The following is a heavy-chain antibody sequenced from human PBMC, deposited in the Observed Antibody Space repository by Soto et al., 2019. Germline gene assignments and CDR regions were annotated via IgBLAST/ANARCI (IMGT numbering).Heavy chain of an antibody. CDR1: GYMFTGYN. CDR2: ISPNSGAT. D-gene: IGHD3-10*01. Sequence: QVQLEQSGTAVKKPGASVKVSCKASGYMFTGYNMHWVRQAPGQGLEWMGWISPNSGATNYAQKFQGRVTMTRDMPSSTAYMELSRLRSDDTAVYYCAREVTMVRGARVYGMDVWGQGTTVTVSS. J-gene: IGHJ6*02. CDR3: AREVTMVRGARVYGMDV. V-gene: IGHV1-2*02.